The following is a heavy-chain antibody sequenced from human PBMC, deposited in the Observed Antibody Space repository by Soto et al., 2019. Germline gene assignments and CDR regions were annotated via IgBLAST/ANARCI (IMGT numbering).Heavy chain of an antibody. D-gene: IGHD6-19*01. CDR3: ASGVGGLGGSSGWPDYAFDV. CDR2: IVPLPGTR. CDR1: GGTFTKYA. V-gene: IGHV1-69*01. Sequence: QVQLVQSGAAVRKPGSSVKVSCKASGGTFTKYAITWVRQAPRQGLEWMGGIVPLPGTRNYAQKFRGRVTISADAATSTAYLELSSLRSDDTAVYYCASGVGGLGGSSGWPDYAFDVWGQGTMVIVSS. J-gene: IGHJ3*01.